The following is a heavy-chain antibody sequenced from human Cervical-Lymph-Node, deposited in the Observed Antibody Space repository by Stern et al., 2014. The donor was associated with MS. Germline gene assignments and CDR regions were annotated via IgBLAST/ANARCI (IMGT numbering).Heavy chain of an antibody. CDR2: ISSGGSYI. V-gene: IGHV3-21*01. Sequence: EVQLVQSGGGLVKPGGSLRLSCAASGFTFSSYTLNWVRQAPGKGLECVASISSGGSYIYYADSLKGRFKLSTAITKKSLSLQSNSLRAEDTAVYYCARGRGGTYRYYFDYWGQGALVTVSS. CDR1: GFTFSSYT. CDR3: ARGRGGTYRYYFDY. D-gene: IGHD4-23*01. J-gene: IGHJ4*02.